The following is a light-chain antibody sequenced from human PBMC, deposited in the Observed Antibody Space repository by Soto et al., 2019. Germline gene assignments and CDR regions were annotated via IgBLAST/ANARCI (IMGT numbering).Light chain of an antibody. CDR1: QSVSSSD. CDR2: GAS. V-gene: IGKV3-20*01. Sequence: EIVLTQSPGTLSLSPGERATLSCRASQSVSSSDLAWYQQKPGQAPRLLIYGASSRATGIPDRFSGSGSGTDFTRTISGLEPEDSAAYYCQRHGATFGQGTKVEIK. CDR3: QRHGAT. J-gene: IGKJ1*01.